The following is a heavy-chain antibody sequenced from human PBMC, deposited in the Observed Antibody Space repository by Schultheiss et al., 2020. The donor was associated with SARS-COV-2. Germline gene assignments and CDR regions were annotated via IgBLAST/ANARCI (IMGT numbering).Heavy chain of an antibody. J-gene: IGHJ4*02. CDR2: IWYDGSNK. V-gene: IGHV3-33*01. D-gene: IGHD6-19*01. Sequence: GSLRLSCAASGFTFSSYGMHWVRQAPGKGLEWVAVIWYDGSNKYYADSVKGRFTISRDNAKNSLYLQMNSLRAEDTAVYYCARERGWDLYYFDYWGQGTLVTVSS. CDR3: ARERGWDLYYFDY. CDR1: GFTFSSYG.